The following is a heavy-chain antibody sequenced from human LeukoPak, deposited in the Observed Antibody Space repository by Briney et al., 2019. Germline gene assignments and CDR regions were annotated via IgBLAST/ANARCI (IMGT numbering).Heavy chain of an antibody. CDR3: ANLEITMIRGP. CDR2: SGRDGAT. V-gene: IGHV3-23*01. Sequence: GGSLRLSCAASGFTFSSYTMSWVRQAPGKGLEWVSGSGRDGATYYVDSVKGRFTISRDNSKNTLYLQMNSLRADDTAVYYCANLEITMIRGPWGQGTLVTVFS. CDR1: GFTFSSYT. D-gene: IGHD3-10*01. J-gene: IGHJ5*02.